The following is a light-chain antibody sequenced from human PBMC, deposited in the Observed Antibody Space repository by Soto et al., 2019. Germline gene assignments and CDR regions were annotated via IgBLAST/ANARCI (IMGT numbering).Light chain of an antibody. J-gene: IGKJ4*01. CDR2: SAS. Sequence: DIQMTQSPSSLSASVGDRVNITCRASQSISIYLNWYQQKPGKAPKLLIYSASSLQSGVPSRFSGSGSGTDFTLTISSLQHEDFATYYCQQSYSTLTFGGGTKVEIK. CDR1: QSISIY. CDR3: QQSYSTLT. V-gene: IGKV1-39*01.